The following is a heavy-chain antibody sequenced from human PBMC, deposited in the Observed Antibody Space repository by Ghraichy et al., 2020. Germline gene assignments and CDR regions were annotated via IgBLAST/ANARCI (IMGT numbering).Heavy chain of an antibody. CDR2: INHSGST. V-gene: IGHV4-34*01. J-gene: IGHJ5*02. CDR1: GGSFSGYY. CDR3: ARGLWLRYFDWLAPQNWFDP. Sequence: SETLSLTCAVYGGSFSGYYWSWIRQPPGKGLEWIGEINHSGSTNYNPSLKSRVTISVDTSKNQFSLKLSSVTAADTAVYYCARGLWLRYFDWLAPQNWFDPWGQGTLVTVSS. D-gene: IGHD3-9*01.